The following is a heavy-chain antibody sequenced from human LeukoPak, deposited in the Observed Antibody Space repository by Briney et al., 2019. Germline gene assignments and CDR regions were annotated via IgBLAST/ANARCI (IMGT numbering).Heavy chain of an antibody. J-gene: IGHJ6*02. CDR2: ISSSSSYT. V-gene: IGHV3-21*01. D-gene: IGHD3-22*01. Sequence: GGSLRLSCAASGFTFSSYSMNWVRQAPGKGLEWVSSISSSSSYTYYADSVKGRFTISRDNAKNSLYLQMNSLRAEDTAVYYCARELRYDSSGYYPYYYGMDVWGQGTTVTVSS. CDR3: ARELRYDSSGYYPYYYGMDV. CDR1: GFTFSSYS.